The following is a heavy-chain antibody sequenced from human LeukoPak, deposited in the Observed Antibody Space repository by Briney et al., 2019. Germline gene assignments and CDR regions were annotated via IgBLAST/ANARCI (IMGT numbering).Heavy chain of an antibody. V-gene: IGHV4-59*08. CDR1: GGSTSSYY. J-gene: IGHJ6*02. Sequence: SETLSLTCTVSGGSTSSYYWSWIRQPPGKGLEWIGYIYYSGYTNYNPSLKSRVTISLDTSKNQFSLKLSSVTAADTAVYYCARGVCTSTSCYAGDYGMDVWGQGTPVTVSS. CDR2: IYYSGYT. D-gene: IGHD2-2*01. CDR3: ARGVCTSTSCYAGDYGMDV.